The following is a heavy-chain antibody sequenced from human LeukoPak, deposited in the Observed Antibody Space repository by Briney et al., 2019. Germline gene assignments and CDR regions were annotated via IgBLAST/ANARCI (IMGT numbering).Heavy chain of an antibody. D-gene: IGHD6-13*01. Sequence: GGSLRLSCAVSGFTFSDYYMSWIRQAPGKGLERVSYISSGVSTISHADSVKGGFTISRDNAENSLYLQMNSLRAEDTAVYYCAGRAAAVRCFDYWGQGTLVTVSS. CDR1: GFTFSDYY. V-gene: IGHV3-11*01. J-gene: IGHJ4*02. CDR2: ISSGVSTI. CDR3: AGRAAAVRCFDY.